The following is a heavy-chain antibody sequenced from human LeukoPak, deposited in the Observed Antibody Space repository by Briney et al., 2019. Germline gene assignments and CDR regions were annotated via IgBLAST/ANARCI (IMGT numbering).Heavy chain of an antibody. D-gene: IGHD2-2*01. J-gene: IGHJ3*02. CDR1: GDSVSSNSAA. CDR2: TYHRSKWYN. V-gene: IGHV6-1*01. Sequence: SQTLSLTCAISGDSVSSNSAAWNWIRQSPSRGLERLGRTYHRSKWYNDYAVSVKSRITINPGTSKNQFSLQLNSVTPEDTAVYYCASGYCSSTSCRDAFDIWGQGTMVTVSS. CDR3: ASGYCSSTSCRDAFDI.